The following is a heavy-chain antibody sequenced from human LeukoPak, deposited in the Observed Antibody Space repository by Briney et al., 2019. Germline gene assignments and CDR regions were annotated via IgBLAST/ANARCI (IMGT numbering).Heavy chain of an antibody. CDR3: ARVGVDYSGNIIKYYFDY. CDR1: GGSISSYY. D-gene: IGHD4-23*01. V-gene: IGHV4-59*01. Sequence: SETLSLTCTVSGGSISSYYWSWIRQPPGKGLEWIGYVYYSVTTNYNPSLKSRVIISVDTSKNQFSLKLSPVIAADTAVYYCARVGVDYSGNIIKYYFDYWGQGTLVTVSS. J-gene: IGHJ4*02. CDR2: VYYSVTT.